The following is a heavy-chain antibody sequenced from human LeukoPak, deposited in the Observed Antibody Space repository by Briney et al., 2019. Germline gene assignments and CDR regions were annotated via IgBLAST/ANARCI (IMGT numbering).Heavy chain of an antibody. J-gene: IGHJ4*02. D-gene: IGHD6-19*01. CDR2: INPDGGGT. CDR3: ARERFYSSGSKSNRVDY. Sequence: ASVKVSCKASGYTFSGYYMHWVRQAPGQGLEWMGWINPDGGGTNYGQNFQGRVTMTRDTAINTAYMELSRLRSDDTAVYYCARERFYSSGSKSNRVDYWGQGTLVTVSS. V-gene: IGHV1-2*02. CDR1: GYTFSGYY.